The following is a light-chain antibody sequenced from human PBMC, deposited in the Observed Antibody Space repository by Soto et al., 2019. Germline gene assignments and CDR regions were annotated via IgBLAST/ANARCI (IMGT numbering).Light chain of an antibody. CDR2: GNS. CDR1: SSNIGAGYD. V-gene: IGLV1-40*01. J-gene: IGLJ1*01. CDR3: QSYDSSLSGYV. Sequence: QAVVTQPPSVSGAPGQRVTISCTGSSSNIGAGYDVHWYQQFPGTAPKLLIYGNSNRPSGVPDRFSGSKSSTAASLALTGLKAEDEADYDCQSYDSSLSGYVFGTGTKVTVL.